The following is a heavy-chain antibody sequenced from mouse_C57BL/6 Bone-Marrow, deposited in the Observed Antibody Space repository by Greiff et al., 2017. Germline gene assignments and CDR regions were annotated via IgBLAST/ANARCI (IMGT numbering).Heavy chain of an antibody. CDR1: GYAFSSSW. CDR2: IYPGDGDT. J-gene: IGHJ1*03. CDR3: AKGYFDV. Sequence: VQLQESGPELVKPGASVKISCKASGYAFSSSWMNWVKQRPGKGLEWIGRIYPGDGDTNYNGKFKGKATLTADKSSSTAYMQLSSLTAEDSAVYFCAKGYFDVWGTGTTVTVSS. V-gene: IGHV1-82*01.